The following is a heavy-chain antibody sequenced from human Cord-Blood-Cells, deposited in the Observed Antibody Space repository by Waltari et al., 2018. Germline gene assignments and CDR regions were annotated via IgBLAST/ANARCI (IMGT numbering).Heavy chain of an antibody. D-gene: IGHD4-17*01. J-gene: IGHJ5*02. CDR2: IYHSGST. V-gene: IGHV4-30-2*01. Sequence: QLQLQESGSGLVKPSQTLSLTCAVSGGSISSGGYSWSLLRQPPGKGLEWIGYIYHSGSTYYNPSLKSRVTISVDRSKNQFSLKLSSVTAADTAVYYCARAGDYGDYWFDPWGQGTLVTVSS. CDR1: GGSISSGGYS. CDR3: ARAGDYGDYWFDP.